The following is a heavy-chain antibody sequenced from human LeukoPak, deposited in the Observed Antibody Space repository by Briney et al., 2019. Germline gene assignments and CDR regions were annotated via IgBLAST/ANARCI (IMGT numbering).Heavy chain of an antibody. CDR3: ARSIAAAGTLEGYVM. J-gene: IGHJ4*02. V-gene: IGHV7-4-1*02. Sequence: GASVKVSCKAVGYTFSTYAMNWVRQAPGQGLEWMGWINTNTGNPTYAQGFTGRFVFSLDTSVSTAYLQISSLKAEDTAVYYCARSIAAAGTLEGYVMWGQGTLVTVSS. D-gene: IGHD6-13*01. CDR2: INTNTGNP. CDR1: GYTFSTYA.